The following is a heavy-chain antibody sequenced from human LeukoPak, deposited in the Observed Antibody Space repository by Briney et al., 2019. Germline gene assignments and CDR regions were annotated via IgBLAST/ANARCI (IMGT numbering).Heavy chain of an antibody. CDR3: ARSVTGSITMIVVPHRGAFDI. J-gene: IGHJ3*02. D-gene: IGHD3-22*01. CDR2: IYTSGST. CDR1: GGSISSYY. V-gene: IGHV4-4*07. Sequence: SETLSLTCTVSGGSISSYYWSWIRQPAGKGLEWIGRIYTSGSTNYNPSLKSRVTISVDTSKNQFSLKLSSVTAADTAVYYCARSVTGSITMIVVPHRGAFDIWGQGTMVAVSS.